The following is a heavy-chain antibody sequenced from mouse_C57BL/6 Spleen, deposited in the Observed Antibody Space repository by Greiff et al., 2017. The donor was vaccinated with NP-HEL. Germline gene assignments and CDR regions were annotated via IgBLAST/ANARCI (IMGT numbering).Heavy chain of an antibody. Sequence: VQLQQSGAELVRPGTSVKMSCKASGYTFTNYWIGWAKQRPGHGLEWIGDIYPGGGYTNYNEKFKGKATLTADKSSSTAYMQFSSLTSEDSAIYYCARKSHYGYDGGYAMDYWGQGTSVTVSS. J-gene: IGHJ4*01. D-gene: IGHD2-2*01. CDR1: GYTFTNYW. V-gene: IGHV1-63*01. CDR2: IYPGGGYT. CDR3: ARKSHYGYDGGYAMDY.